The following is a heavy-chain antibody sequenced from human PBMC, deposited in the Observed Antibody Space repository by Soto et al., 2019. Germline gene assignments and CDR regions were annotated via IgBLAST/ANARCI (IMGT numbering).Heavy chain of an antibody. Sequence: SETLSLTCTVSGGSISSYYWSWIRQPPGKGLEWIGYIYYSGSTNYNPSLKSRVTISVDTSKNQFSLKLSSVTAADTAVYYCASLTTVNTEGYYYYYMDVWGKGTTVTVSS. D-gene: IGHD4-17*01. CDR2: IYYSGST. J-gene: IGHJ6*03. CDR3: ASLTTVNTEGYYYYYMDV. V-gene: IGHV4-59*01. CDR1: GGSISSYY.